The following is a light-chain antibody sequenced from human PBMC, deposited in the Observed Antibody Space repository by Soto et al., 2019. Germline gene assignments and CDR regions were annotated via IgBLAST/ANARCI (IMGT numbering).Light chain of an antibody. CDR1: SSNIGAGYD. J-gene: IGLJ1*01. CDR3: QSYARSLSGFYV. Sequence: QSVLTQPPSVSGAPGQRVTISCTGSSSNIGAGYDVHWYQQLPGTAPKLLIYGNSNRPSGVPDRFSGSKSGTSASLAITGLQAEDEADYYCQSYARSLSGFYVFGPGTKLTVL. V-gene: IGLV1-40*01. CDR2: GNS.